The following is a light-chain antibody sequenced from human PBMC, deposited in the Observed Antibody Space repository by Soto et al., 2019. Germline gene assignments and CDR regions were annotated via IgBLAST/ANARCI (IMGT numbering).Light chain of an antibody. CDR3: QYHACSPLP. CDR1: QSISSTY. J-gene: IGKJ4*01. CDR2: GAS. Sequence: EILLTQSPGTLSLSPGDRATLSCRASQSISSTYLAWYQQRPGQAPRVLIYGASNRATGIPDRFSGSGSGTDFTLAISRLEPEDVAPYFCQYHACSPLPFGGVTKVEIK. V-gene: IGKV3-20*01.